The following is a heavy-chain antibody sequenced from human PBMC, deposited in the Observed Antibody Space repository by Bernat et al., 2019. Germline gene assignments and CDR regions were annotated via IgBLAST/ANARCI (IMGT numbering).Heavy chain of an antibody. Sequence: QLQLQESGPGLVKPSETLSLTCTVSGGSISSSSYYWGWIRQPPGKGLEWIGSIYYSGSTYYNPSLKSRVTISVDTSKNQFSLKLSSVTAADTAVYYCARVGVTMVRGVINRGMDVWGQGTTVTVSS. CDR2: IYYSGST. CDR3: ARVGVTMVRGVINRGMDV. J-gene: IGHJ6*02. V-gene: IGHV4-39*01. CDR1: GGSISSSSYY. D-gene: IGHD3-10*01.